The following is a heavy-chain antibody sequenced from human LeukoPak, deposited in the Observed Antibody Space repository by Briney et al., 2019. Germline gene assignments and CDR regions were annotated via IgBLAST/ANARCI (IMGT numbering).Heavy chain of an antibody. Sequence: GGSLRLSCAASGFTFSDYYMSWIRQAPGKGLEWVSYISSSSSYTNCADSVKGRFTISRDNAKNSLYLQMNSLRAEDTAVYYCARARIAVASHFDYWGQGTLVTVSS. CDR2: ISSSSSYT. J-gene: IGHJ4*02. CDR1: GFTFSDYY. D-gene: IGHD6-19*01. V-gene: IGHV3-11*03. CDR3: ARARIAVASHFDY.